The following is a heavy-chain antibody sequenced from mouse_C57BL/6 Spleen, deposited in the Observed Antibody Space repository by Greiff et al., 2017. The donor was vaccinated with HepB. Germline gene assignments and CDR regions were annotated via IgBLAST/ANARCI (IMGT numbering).Heavy chain of an antibody. V-gene: IGHV1-82*01. CDR2: IYPGDGDT. CDR3: ARGPLFAY. Sequence: VKLQESGPELVKPGASVKISCKASGYAFSSSWMNWVKQRPGKGLEWIGRIYPGDGDTNYNGKFKGKATLTADKSSSTAYMQLSSLTSEDSAVYFCARGPLFAYWGQGTLVTVSA. CDR1: GYAFSSSW. J-gene: IGHJ3*01.